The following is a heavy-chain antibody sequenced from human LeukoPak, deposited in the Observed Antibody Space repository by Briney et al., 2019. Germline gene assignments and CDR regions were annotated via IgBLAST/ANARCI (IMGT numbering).Heavy chain of an antibody. V-gene: IGHV3-30*18. CDR3: VKPQYCGDRCSNWFDP. CDR1: GFAFSSYG. Sequence: GGSLRLSCAASGFAFSSYGMHWVRQSPDKGLEWVAVILYDGIDKYYADSVKGRFTISRDNSKSTLYLQMNSLRTEDTAVYYCVKPQYCGDRCSNWFDPWGQGTLVIVSS. J-gene: IGHJ5*02. CDR2: ILYDGIDK. D-gene: IGHD2-21*01.